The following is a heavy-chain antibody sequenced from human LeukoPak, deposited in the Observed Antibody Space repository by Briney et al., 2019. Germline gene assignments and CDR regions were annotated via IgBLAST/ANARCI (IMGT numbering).Heavy chain of an antibody. D-gene: IGHD3-10*01. Sequence: PGGSLRLSCAASGFTFSSYAMTWVRQAPGKGLEWVSAISGTGGSTYYADSVRGRFTVSRDNSKSTLYLQMNSLRAEDTATYFCAKGGNYYGSGSYGDSWGQGTLVTVSS. CDR1: GFTFSSYA. CDR3: AKGGNYYGSGSYGDS. J-gene: IGHJ4*02. CDR2: ISGTGGST. V-gene: IGHV3-23*01.